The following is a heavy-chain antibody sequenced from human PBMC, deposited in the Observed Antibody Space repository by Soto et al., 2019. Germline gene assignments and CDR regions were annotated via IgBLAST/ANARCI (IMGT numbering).Heavy chain of an antibody. D-gene: IGHD3-16*02. CDR1: AFTVSSYA. CDR3: VAPGLSFDY. J-gene: IGHJ4*02. CDR2: ISQDGSNN. V-gene: IGHV3-30-3*01. Sequence: QPGGSLRLSCAASAFTVSSYAMHWVRQAPDKGLEWVAVISQDGSNNHYADSVRGRFTISRDNSKNTLYLQMNSLRDEDTAVYHCVAPGLSFDYWGQGTLVIVSS.